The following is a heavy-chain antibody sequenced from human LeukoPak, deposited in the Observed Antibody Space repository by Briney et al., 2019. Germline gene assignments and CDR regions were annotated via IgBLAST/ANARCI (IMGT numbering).Heavy chain of an antibody. D-gene: IGHD3-16*01. J-gene: IGHJ4*02. CDR1: GGTFSSYA. V-gene: IGHV1-58*02. Sequence: ASVKVSCKASGGTFSSYAISWVRQARGQRLEWIGWIVVGSGNTNYAQKFQERVTITRDMSTSTAYMELSSLRSEDTAVYYCAAALLGELTGYDYWGQGTLVTVSS. CDR2: IVVGSGNT. CDR3: AAALLGELTGYDY.